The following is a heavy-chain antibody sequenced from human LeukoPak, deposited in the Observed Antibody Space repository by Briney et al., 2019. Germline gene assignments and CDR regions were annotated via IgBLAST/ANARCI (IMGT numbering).Heavy chain of an antibody. V-gene: IGHV1-8*01. CDR2: MNPNSGNT. Sequence: ASVKVSCKASGYTFTSYDINWVRQATGQGLEWMGWMNPNSGNTGYAQKFQGRVTMTRNTSISTAYMELSSLRSEDTAVYYCARCVEMLVGATGRDYWCQGTLATVSS. J-gene: IGHJ4*02. CDR3: ARCVEMLVGATGRDY. D-gene: IGHD1-26*01. CDR1: GYTFTSYD.